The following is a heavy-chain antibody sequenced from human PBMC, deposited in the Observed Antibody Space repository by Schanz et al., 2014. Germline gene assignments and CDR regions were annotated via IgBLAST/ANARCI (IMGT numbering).Heavy chain of an antibody. V-gene: IGHV1-46*01. J-gene: IGHJ4*02. CDR2: INPSGGGT. CDR1: GYTFVSYS. CDR3: ARDQSPYTNSSDVRYFDY. Sequence: QVQLVQSGAEVKKPGASVKVSCKASGYTFVSYSMHWVRQAPGQGLEWMGIINPSGGGTSYALRFQDRVTVTRDTSRSTVYMDLRSLRSDDTAVYYCARDQSPYTNSSDVRYFDYWGQGSLXTVSS. D-gene: IGHD6-6*01.